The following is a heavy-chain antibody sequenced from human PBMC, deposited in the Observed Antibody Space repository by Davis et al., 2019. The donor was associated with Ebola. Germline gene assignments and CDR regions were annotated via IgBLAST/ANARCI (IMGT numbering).Heavy chain of an antibody. CDR3: ARDTSRVVPPGAFDI. J-gene: IGHJ3*02. CDR2: ISSSSSYT. D-gene: IGHD2-15*01. V-gene: IGHV3-11*06. Sequence: GESLKISCAASGFTFSDYYMSWIRQAPGKGLEWVSYISSSSSYTNYAGSVKGRFTISRDNAKNSLYLQMNSLRAEDTAVYYCARDTSRVVPPGAFDIWGQGTLVTVSS. CDR1: GFTFSDYY.